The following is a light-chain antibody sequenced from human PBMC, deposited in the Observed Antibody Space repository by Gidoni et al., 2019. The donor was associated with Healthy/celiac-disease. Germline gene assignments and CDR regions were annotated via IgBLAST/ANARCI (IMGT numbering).Light chain of an antibody. CDR1: QDISNY. V-gene: IGKV1-33*01. Sequence: DIQMTQSPSSLSASVGDRVTITCQASQDISNYLNWYRQKPVKAPKLLIYDASNLETGVPSRFSGSGSGTDFTFTISSLQPEDIATYYCQQYDNLPFTFGQXTRLEIK. CDR2: DAS. CDR3: QQYDNLPFT. J-gene: IGKJ5*01.